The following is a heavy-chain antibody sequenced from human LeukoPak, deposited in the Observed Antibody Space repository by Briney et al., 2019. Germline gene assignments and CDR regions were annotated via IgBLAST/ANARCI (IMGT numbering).Heavy chain of an antibody. V-gene: IGHV1-18*01. CDR3: ARGGAASRYYYMDV. Sequence: ASVKVSCKASGYTFPSYGISWVRRAPGQGLEWMGWINAYNGNTNYTQNLQGRVTTTTDTSTSTAYMELRSLRSDDTAMYYCARGGAASRYYYMDVWGKGTTVTVSS. J-gene: IGHJ6*03. CDR2: INAYNGNT. D-gene: IGHD6-25*01. CDR1: GYTFPSYG.